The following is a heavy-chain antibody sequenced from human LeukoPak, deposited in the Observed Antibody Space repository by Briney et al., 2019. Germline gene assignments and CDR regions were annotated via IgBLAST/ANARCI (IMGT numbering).Heavy chain of an antibody. J-gene: IGHJ4*02. CDR1: GFSFSSYW. Sequence: QAGGCVRLSCAASGFSFSSYWMNWVRQAPWKGLVWVSRINSDGSSTSYADSVKGRFTISRDNAKNTLYLQMNSLRAEDTAVYYCARVPVLFGSSGYYPDYWGQGTLVTVSS. CDR3: ARVPVLFGSSGYYPDY. CDR2: INSDGSST. D-gene: IGHD3-22*01. V-gene: IGHV3-74*01.